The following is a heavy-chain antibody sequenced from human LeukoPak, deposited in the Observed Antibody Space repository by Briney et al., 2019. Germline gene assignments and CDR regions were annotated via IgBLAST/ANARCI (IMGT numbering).Heavy chain of an antibody. CDR3: ARGPRGTMISFDP. CDR2: IYYSGST. V-gene: IGHV4-39*07. Sequence: SETLSLTCTVSGGSVSSGSYYWGWIRQPPGKGLEWIGNIYYSGSTYYNPSLKSRVTISVETSKNQFSLKLSSVTAADTAVYYCARGPRGTMISFDPWGQGTLVTVSS. J-gene: IGHJ5*02. D-gene: IGHD3-22*01. CDR1: GGSVSSGSYY.